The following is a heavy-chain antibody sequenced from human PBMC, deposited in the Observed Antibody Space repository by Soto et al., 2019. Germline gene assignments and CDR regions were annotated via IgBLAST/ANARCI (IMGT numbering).Heavy chain of an antibody. J-gene: IGHJ1*01. CDR3: ARGGIAARLQH. V-gene: IGHV4-34*01. D-gene: IGHD6-6*01. Sequence: QVQLQQWGAGLLKPSETLSLTCAVYGGSFSGYYWSWIRQPPGRGLEWIGEINHSGSTYYNPSLTSRVPISVDTSTNHFSVTLTSVTAADAAVYYCARGGIAARLQHWGQGTLVTVSS. CDR1: GGSFSGYY. CDR2: INHSGST.